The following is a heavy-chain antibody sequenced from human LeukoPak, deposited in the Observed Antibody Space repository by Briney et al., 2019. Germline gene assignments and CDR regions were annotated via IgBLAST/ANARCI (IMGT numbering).Heavy chain of an antibody. CDR3: ARERSSRRYGSGSFYRGSFDY. J-gene: IGHJ4*02. Sequence: GGSLRLSCAASGFTFDDYGMNWVRQAPGKGLEWVSGINWNGGSTGFAVSVKGRFTISRDNATHSLYLQMNSLRAEDTALYYCARERSSRRYGSGSFYRGSFDYWGQGTLVTVSS. CDR2: INWNGGST. V-gene: IGHV3-20*04. D-gene: IGHD3-10*01. CDR1: GFTFDDYG.